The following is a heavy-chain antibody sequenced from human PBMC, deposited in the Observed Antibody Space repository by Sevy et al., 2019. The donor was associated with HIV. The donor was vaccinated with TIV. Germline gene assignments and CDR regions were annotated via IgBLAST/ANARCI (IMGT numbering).Heavy chain of an antibody. V-gene: IGHV3-30*18. J-gene: IGHJ4*02. CDR3: AKDSTSDSGSYWGY. CDR1: GFTFSSYG. D-gene: IGHD1-26*01. Sequence: GGSLRLSFAASGFTFSSYGMHWVRQAPGKGLEWVAVISYDGSNKYYADSVKGRFTISRDNAKNTLYLQMNSLRAEDTAVYYCAKDSTSDSGSYWGYWGQGTLVTVS. CDR2: ISYDGSNK.